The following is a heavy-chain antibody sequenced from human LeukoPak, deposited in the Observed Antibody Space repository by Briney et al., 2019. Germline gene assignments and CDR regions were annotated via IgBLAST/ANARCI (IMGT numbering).Heavy chain of an antibody. Sequence: GGSLRLSCAASGFTFSSYEMNWVRQAPGKGLEWVSYISSSGSTIYYADSVKGRFTISRDNAKNSLYLQMNSLRAEDTAVYYCASGGLYMVRGVFDYWGQGTLVTVSS. V-gene: IGHV3-48*03. J-gene: IGHJ4*02. CDR3: ASGGLYMVRGVFDY. CDR2: ISSSGSTI. D-gene: IGHD3-10*01. CDR1: GFTFSSYE.